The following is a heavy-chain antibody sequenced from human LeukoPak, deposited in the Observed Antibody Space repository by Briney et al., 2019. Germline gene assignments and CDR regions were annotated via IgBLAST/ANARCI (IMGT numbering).Heavy chain of an antibody. CDR1: GFTFSDYY. V-gene: IGHV3-11*01. D-gene: IGHD4-17*01. CDR2: ISSSGSTI. CDR3: TTDGVHGDSIDY. J-gene: IGHJ4*02. Sequence: GGSLRLSCAASGFTFSDYYMSWIRQAPGKGLEWVSYISSSGSTIYYADSVKGRFTISRDNAKNSLYLQMNSLRAEDTAVYYCTTDGVHGDSIDYWGQGTLVTVSS.